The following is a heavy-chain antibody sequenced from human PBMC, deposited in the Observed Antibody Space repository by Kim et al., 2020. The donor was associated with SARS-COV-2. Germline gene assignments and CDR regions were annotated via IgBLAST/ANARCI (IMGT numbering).Heavy chain of an antibody. V-gene: IGHV3-23*01. CDR3: AIRIAVAGTIDY. J-gene: IGHJ4*01. D-gene: IGHD6-19*01. Sequence: GGSLRLSCVASGLTSSSYAMSWIRQAPGKGLEWVTATGGSGGGAYYADSVKGRFTISRDNSENTLHLQMSSLRAEDTAIYYCAIRIAVAGTIDYWGHGTL. CDR2: TGGSGGGA. CDR1: GLTSSSYA.